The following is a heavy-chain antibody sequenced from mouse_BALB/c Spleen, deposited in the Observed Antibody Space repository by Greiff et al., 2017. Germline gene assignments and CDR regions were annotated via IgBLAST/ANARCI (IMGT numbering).Heavy chain of an antibody. J-gene: IGHJ2*01. CDR2: ISSGGST. Sequence: EVKLMESGGGLVKPGGSLKLSCAASGFTFSSYAMSWVRQTPEKRLEWVASISSGGSTYYPDSVKGRFTISRDNARNILYLQMSSLRSEDTAMYYCARGWADYWGQGTTLTVSS. CDR1: GFTFSSYA. V-gene: IGHV5-6-5*01. CDR3: ARGWADY. D-gene: IGHD4-1*01.